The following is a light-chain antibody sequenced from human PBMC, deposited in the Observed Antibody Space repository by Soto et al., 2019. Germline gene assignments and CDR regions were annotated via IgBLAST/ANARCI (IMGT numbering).Light chain of an antibody. CDR3: QQYNNWPT. Sequence: EIVMTHSPATLSVSPEERATLSCTASQSGSSNLACYQQKPGQAPRLLIYGASTRATGIPARFSGSGSGTEFTLTISSLQSEDFAVYYCQQYNNWPTLGQGTRLEIK. J-gene: IGKJ5*01. V-gene: IGKV3-15*01. CDR2: GAS. CDR1: QSGSSN.